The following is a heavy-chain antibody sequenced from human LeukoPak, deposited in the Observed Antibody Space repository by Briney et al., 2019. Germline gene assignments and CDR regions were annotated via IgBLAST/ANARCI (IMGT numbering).Heavy chain of an antibody. CDR1: GFIFSDSA. J-gene: IGHJ4*02. D-gene: IGHD4-17*01. CDR2: IRSKANSFAT. CDR3: TGHSSANGDYYFDS. V-gene: IGHV3-73*01. Sequence: GGSLRLSCAASGFIFSDSAMHWVRQASGKRLEWVGRIRSKANSFATAYGESVKGRFTVSRDDSKNTAYLQMNSLKTEDTAVYYCTGHSSANGDYYFDSWDQGTPVTVSS.